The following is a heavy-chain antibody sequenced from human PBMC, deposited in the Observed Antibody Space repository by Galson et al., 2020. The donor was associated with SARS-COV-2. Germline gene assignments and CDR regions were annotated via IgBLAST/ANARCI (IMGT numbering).Heavy chain of an antibody. CDR3: ARRAITIVGVDCGMDV. D-gene: IGHD3-3*01. CDR2: IYYSGST. Sequence: ETSETLSLTCTVSGGSISSYYWSWIRQPPGKGLEWIGYIYYSGSTNYNPSLKSRVTISVDTSKNQFSLKLRSVTAADTAVYYCARRAITIVGVDCGMDVWGQGTTVTVSS. J-gene: IGHJ6*02. V-gene: IGHV4-59*08. CDR1: GGSISSYY.